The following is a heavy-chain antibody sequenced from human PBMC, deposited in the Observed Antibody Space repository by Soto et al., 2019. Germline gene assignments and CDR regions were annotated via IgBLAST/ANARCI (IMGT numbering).Heavy chain of an antibody. CDR1: GYTFTSYG. D-gene: IGHD3-3*01. J-gene: IGHJ4*02. Sequence: ASVKVSCKASGYTFTSYGISWVRQAPGQGLEWMGWISAYNGNTNYAQKLQGRVTMTRDTSASTAYMELSSLRSEDTAVYYCARDYNYDFWSGYPSFDYWGQGTLVTVSS. CDR3: ARDYNYDFWSGYPSFDY. V-gene: IGHV1-18*01. CDR2: ISAYNGNT.